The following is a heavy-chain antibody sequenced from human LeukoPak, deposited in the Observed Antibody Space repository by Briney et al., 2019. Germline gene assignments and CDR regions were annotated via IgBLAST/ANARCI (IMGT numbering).Heavy chain of an antibody. V-gene: IGHV1-69*01. Sequence: VKVSCKASGGTFSSYAISWVRQAPGQGLEWMGGIIPIFGTANYAQKFQGRVTITADESTSTAYMELSSLRSEDTAVYYCARWAQPYHYYYMDVWGKGTTVTISS. CDR1: GGTFSSYA. CDR2: IIPIFGTA. J-gene: IGHJ6*03. CDR3: ARWAQPYHYYYMDV.